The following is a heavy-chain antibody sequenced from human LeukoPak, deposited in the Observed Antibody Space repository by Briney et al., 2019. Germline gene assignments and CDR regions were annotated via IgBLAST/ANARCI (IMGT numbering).Heavy chain of an antibody. CDR2: INPNSGGT. D-gene: IGHD6-19*01. CDR1: GYTFTGYY. Sequence: GASVKVSCKASGYTFTGYYMHWVRQAPGQGLEWMGWINPNSGGTNYAQKFQGRVTMTTDTSTSTAYMELRSLRSDDTAVYYCARLQYSSGWYGGNYFDYWGQGTLVTVSS. J-gene: IGHJ4*02. CDR3: ARLQYSSGWYGGNYFDY. V-gene: IGHV1-2*02.